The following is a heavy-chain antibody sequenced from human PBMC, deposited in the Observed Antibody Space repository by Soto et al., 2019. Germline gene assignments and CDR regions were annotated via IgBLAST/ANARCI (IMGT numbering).Heavy chain of an antibody. CDR3: ANRDTSMINRYYYGMDV. V-gene: IGHV3-23*01. CDR2: ISGSGGST. CDR1: GFIFSSYD. D-gene: IGHD5-18*01. Sequence: GGSLRLSCAASGFIFSSYDMSWVRQAPGKGLEWVSAISGSGGSTNYADSVMGRFTISRDNSKNTLYLQMNSLRAEDTAVYYCANRDTSMINRYYYGMDVWGQGTTVTVSS. J-gene: IGHJ6*02.